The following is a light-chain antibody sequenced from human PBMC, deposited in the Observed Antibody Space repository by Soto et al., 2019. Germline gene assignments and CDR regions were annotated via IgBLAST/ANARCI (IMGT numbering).Light chain of an antibody. Sequence: QSVLTQPPSASGTPGQRVTIYCSGSSSNIGSNTVNWYQQLPGTAPKLLIYSNNQRPSGVPDRFSGSKSGTSASLAISGLQSEDEADYYCAAWDYSLNDWVFGEGTKLTVL. V-gene: IGLV1-44*01. CDR2: SNN. J-gene: IGLJ3*02. CDR1: SSNIGSNT. CDR3: AAWDYSLNDWV.